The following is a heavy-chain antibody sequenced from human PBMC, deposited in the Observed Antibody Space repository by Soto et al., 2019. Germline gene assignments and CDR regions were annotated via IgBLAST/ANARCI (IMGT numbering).Heavy chain of an antibody. CDR2: ISAGSSNI. CDR3: ARQYPSSSRHFDH. D-gene: IGHD6-6*01. Sequence: AGGSLRLSCAASGFTFRTYYMIWVRQAPGKGLEWVSSISAGSSNIYYAPSVKGRLTISRDNAKNSLYLQINSLRAEDTAVYYCARQYPSSSRHFDHWGQGTLVTVSS. V-gene: IGHV3-21*01. CDR1: GFTFRTYY. J-gene: IGHJ4*02.